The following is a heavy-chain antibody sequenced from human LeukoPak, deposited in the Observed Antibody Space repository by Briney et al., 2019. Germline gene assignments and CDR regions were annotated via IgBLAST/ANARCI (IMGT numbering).Heavy chain of an antibody. Sequence: TGGSLRLSCSASGFTFSDYDMNWVRQAPGKGLECVSSISGLSTHIYYGDSVKGRFSISRDNAKNSVYLQMNSLGVEDTAIYYCGRAFPPLRTSSAGDLWGQGILVTVSS. CDR3: GRAFPPLRTSSAGDL. CDR2: ISGLSTHI. D-gene: IGHD3-16*01. V-gene: IGHV3-69-1*02. CDR1: GFTFSDYD. J-gene: IGHJ4*02.